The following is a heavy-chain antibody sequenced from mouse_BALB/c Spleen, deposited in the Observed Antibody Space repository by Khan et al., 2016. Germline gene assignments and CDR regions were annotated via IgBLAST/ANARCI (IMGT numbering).Heavy chain of an antibody. V-gene: IGHV5-6-5*01. CDR3: AREDYGNYGDYFDY. CDR1: GFTFSSYA. CDR2: ISSGGST. J-gene: IGHJ2*01. D-gene: IGHD2-1*01. Sequence: EVELVESGGGLVKPGGSLKLSCAASGFTFSSYAMSWVRQTPEKRLEWVASISSGGSTYYPDSVKGRFTISRDNARNILKLQMRSLRTEDTAMYYCAREDYGNYGDYFDYWGQGTTLTVSS.